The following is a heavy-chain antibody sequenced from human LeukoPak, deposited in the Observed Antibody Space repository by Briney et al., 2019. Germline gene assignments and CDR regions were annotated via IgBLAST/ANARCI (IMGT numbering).Heavy chain of an antibody. V-gene: IGHV1-2*02. CDR3: ARAMRSYYPYYFDY. D-gene: IGHD1-26*01. Sequence: ASVKVSCKASGFTFTGYYMHWVRQAPGQGLEWMGWINPNSGGTNYAQKFQGRVTMTRDTSISTAYMELSRLRSDDTAVYYCARAMRSYYPYYFDYWGQGTLVTVSS. J-gene: IGHJ4*02. CDR1: GFTFTGYY. CDR2: INPNSGGT.